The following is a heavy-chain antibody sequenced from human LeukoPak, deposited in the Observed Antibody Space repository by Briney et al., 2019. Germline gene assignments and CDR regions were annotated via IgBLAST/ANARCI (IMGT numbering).Heavy chain of an antibody. CDR3: ARSGGVGGSCDNWFDP. J-gene: IGHJ5*02. CDR2: INPNNGGT. CDR1: GYMFTGYY. Sequence: ASVKVSCKASGYMFTGYYMYWVRQAPGQGLEWMGWINPNNGGTNYAQKFQGRVTMTRDTSISTAYMELSSLTSEDTSVYYCARSGGVGGSCDNWFDPWGQGTLVTVSS. V-gene: IGHV1-2*02. D-gene: IGHD3-3*01.